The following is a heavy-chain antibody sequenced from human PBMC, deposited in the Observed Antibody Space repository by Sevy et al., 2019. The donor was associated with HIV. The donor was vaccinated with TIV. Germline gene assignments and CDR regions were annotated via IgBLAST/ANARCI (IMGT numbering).Heavy chain of an antibody. CDR2: IKEEGTEK. D-gene: IGHD3-3*02. J-gene: IGHJ4*02. CDR1: GFTFSKYG. Sequence: GGSLRLSCEASGFTFSKYGMTWVRQAPGKGLEWVANIKEEGTEKYYVDSVKGRFSVSRDNVKNSLYLQMGGLKDDDTAVYYCARVSRLRTFLDEWGQGTLVTVSS. V-gene: IGHV3-7*01. CDR3: ARVSRLRTFLDE.